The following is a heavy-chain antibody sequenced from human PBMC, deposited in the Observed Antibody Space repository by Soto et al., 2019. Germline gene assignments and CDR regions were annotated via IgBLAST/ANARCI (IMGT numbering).Heavy chain of an antibody. CDR2: IWYDGSNK. CDR3: ARDATPRSPRLDNYFDY. CDR1: GFTFSSYG. J-gene: IGHJ4*02. V-gene: IGHV3-33*01. Sequence: GGSLRLSCAASGFTFSSYGMHWVRQAPGKGLEWVAVIWYDGSNKYYADSVKGRFTISRDNAKNSLYLQMNSLRDEDTAVYYCARDATPRSPRLDNYFDYWGQGTLVTVSS.